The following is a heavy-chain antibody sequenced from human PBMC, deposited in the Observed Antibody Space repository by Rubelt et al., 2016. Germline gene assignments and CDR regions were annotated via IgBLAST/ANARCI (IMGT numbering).Heavy chain of an antibody. CDR3: AKEWTSGAVAGTFQH. V-gene: IGHV3-9*01. CDR2: ISWNSGSI. D-gene: IGHD6-19*01. Sequence: MNWVRQAPGKGLEWVSGISWNSGSIGYADSVKGRFTISRDHAKHSLYLQMNSLRAEDTALYYCAKEWTSGAVAGTFQHWGQGTLVTVSS. J-gene: IGHJ1*01.